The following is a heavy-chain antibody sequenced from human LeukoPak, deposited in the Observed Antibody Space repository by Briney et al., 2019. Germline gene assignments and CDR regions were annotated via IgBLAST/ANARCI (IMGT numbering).Heavy chain of an antibody. CDR2: ISGSGGST. CDR3: AKGPSVRVPFDY. V-gene: IGHV3-23*01. Sequence: GGSLRLSCGASGFTFSSYAMSWVRQAPGKGLEWVSAISGSGGSTYYADSVKGRFTISRDNSKNTLYLRMNSLRAEDTAVYYCAKGPSVRVPFDYWGQGTLVTVSS. D-gene: IGHD3-10*01. J-gene: IGHJ4*02. CDR1: GFTFSSYA.